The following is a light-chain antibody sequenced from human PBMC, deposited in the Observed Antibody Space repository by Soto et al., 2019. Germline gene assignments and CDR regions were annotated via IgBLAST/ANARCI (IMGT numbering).Light chain of an antibody. V-gene: IGLV2-8*01. CDR3: SSYAGSNNLGV. J-gene: IGLJ1*01. CDR1: SSDVGGYNY. CDR2: EVS. Sequence: SALTHPPSPSGAPGQSVTISCTGTSSDVGGYNYVSWYQQHPGKAPKVMIYEVSKRPSGVPDRFSGSKSGNTASLTVSGLQAEDEADYYCSSYAGSNNLGVFGTGTKVTVL.